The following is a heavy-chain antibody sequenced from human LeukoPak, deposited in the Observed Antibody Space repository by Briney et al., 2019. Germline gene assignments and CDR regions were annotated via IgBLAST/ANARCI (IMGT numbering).Heavy chain of an antibody. CDR1: GFSVSDNS. V-gene: IGHV3-53*01. CDR3: AKHRRSTLVTAYFDS. J-gene: IGHJ4*02. D-gene: IGHD2-21*02. CDR2: IYGGDST. Sequence: EGSLRLSCAASGFSVSDNSMSWVRQAPGKGLEWISVIYGGDSTYYADSVKGRFTLSRDNSKNTLYLQLNSLRVDDAAIYYCAKHRRSTLVTAYFDSWGQGTLVTVSS.